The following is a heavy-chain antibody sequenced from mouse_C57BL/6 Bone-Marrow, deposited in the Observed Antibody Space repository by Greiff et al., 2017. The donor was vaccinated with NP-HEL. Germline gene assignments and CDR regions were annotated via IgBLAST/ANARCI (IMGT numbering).Heavy chain of an antibody. Sequence: QVTLKVSGPGILQPSQTLSLTCSFSGFSLSTFGMGVGWIRQPSGKGLEWLAHIWWDDDKYYNPALKSRLTISKDTSKNQVFLKIANVDTADTATYYCARDSNYRRGYAMDYWGQGTSVTVSS. J-gene: IGHJ4*01. D-gene: IGHD2-5*01. V-gene: IGHV8-8*01. CDR2: IWWDDDK. CDR1: GFSLSTFGMG. CDR3: ARDSNYRRGYAMDY.